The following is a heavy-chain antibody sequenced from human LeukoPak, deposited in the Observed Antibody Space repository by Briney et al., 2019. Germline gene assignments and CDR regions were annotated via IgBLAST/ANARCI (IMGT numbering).Heavy chain of an antibody. D-gene: IGHD1-26*01. J-gene: IGHJ4*02. V-gene: IGHV4-34*01. CDR3: AKYGVGETYFGDY. CDR1: GGSFSGYY. CDR2: INHSGST. Sequence: SETLSLTCAVYGGSFSGYYWSWIRQPPGKGLEWIGEINHSGSTNYNPSLKSRVTISVDTSKNDFSLKLSSVTAEDTAVYYCAKYGVGETYFGDYWGQGALVIVSS.